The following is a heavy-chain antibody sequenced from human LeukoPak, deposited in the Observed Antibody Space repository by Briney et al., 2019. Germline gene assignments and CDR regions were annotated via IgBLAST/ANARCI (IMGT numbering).Heavy chain of an antibody. D-gene: IGHD2-2*01. V-gene: IGHV3-9*01. J-gene: IGHJ4*02. CDR1: GFTFDDYA. Sequence: PGRSLRLSCAASGFTFDDYAMHWVRQAPGKGLEWVSGISWNSGSIGYADSVEGRFTISRDNAKNSLYLQMNSLRAEDTALYYCAKGYCSSTSCYLSYWGQGTLVTVSS. CDR2: ISWNSGSI. CDR3: AKGYCSSTSCYLSY.